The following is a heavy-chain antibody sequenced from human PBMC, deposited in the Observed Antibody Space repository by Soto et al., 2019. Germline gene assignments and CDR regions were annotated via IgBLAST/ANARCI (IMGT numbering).Heavy chain of an antibody. D-gene: IGHD3-10*01. J-gene: IGHJ5*02. CDR1: GDSVSSNSAV. CDR3: ARGFRGFDP. Sequence: SQTLSLTCAISGDSVSSNSAVWNWIRQSPSRGLEWQGRTYYRSKWYNDYAVSVKSRITINPDTSKNQFSLQLNSMAPEDTAVYYCARGFRGFDPWGQGTLVTVSS. CDR2: TYYRSKWYN. V-gene: IGHV6-1*01.